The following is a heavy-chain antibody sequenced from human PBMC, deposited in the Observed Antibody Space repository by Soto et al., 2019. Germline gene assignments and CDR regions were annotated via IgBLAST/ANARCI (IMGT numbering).Heavy chain of an antibody. Sequence: RRLSCAASGFTFSSYWMSWVRQAPGKGLEWVANIKQDGSEKYYVDSVKGRFTISRDNAKNSLYLQMNSLRAEDTAVYYCARDRGDAFFDYWGQGSLVTVSS. V-gene: IGHV3-7*01. J-gene: IGHJ4*02. CDR3: ARDRGDAFFDY. CDR2: IKQDGSEK. CDR1: GFTFSSYW. D-gene: IGHD3-10*01.